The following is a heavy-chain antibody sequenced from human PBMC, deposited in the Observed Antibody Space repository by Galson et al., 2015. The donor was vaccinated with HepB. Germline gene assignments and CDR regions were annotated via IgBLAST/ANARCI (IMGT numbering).Heavy chain of an antibody. CDR3: ARYYGSETYYYYGMDV. CDR1: GYSISSGYY. J-gene: IGHJ6*02. D-gene: IGHD3-10*01. Sequence: ETLSLTCTVSGYSISSGYYWGWIRQPPGKGLEWIGSIYHSGSTYYNPSLKSRVTISVDTSKNQFSLKLSSVTAADTAVYYCARYYGSETYYYYGMDVWGQGTTVTVSS. V-gene: IGHV4-38-2*02. CDR2: IYHSGST.